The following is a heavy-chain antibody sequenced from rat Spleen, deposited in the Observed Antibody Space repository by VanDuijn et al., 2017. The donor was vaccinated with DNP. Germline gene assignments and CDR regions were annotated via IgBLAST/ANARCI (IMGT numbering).Heavy chain of an antibody. Sequence: EVQLVESGGGLVQPGRSLKLSCAASGFTFSNYGMAWVRQAPTKGLEWVASISTDGGSTYYPDSVKGRFTISRNNAKSTLYLQMDSLRSEDTATYYCATQGYYDGYYRPFDYWGQGVMVTVSS. CDR1: GFTFSNYG. J-gene: IGHJ2*01. V-gene: IGHV5S13*01. CDR3: ATQGYYDGYYRPFDY. D-gene: IGHD1-12*03. CDR2: ISTDGGST.